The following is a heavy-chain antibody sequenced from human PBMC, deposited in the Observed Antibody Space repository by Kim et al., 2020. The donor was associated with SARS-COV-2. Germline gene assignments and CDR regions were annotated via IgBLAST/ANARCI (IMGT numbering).Heavy chain of an antibody. CDR1: GFTFSTSA. CDR3: AVRGRIDYFYGMDV. Sequence: SVKVSCKTSGFTFSTSAVQWVRQLRGQRLEWIGWIVVGAGTTNYEPMFQDRVTISRDMSTRTAYMELNSLTSEDTAVYFCAVRGRIDYFYGMDVWGQGTTVTVTS. J-gene: IGHJ6*02. D-gene: IGHD3-16*01. V-gene: IGHV1-58*01. CDR2: IVVGAGTT.